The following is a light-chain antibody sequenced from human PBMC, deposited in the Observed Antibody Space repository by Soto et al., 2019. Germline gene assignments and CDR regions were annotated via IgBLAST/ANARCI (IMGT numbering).Light chain of an antibody. Sequence: DIQMTQSPSTLSGSVGDRVTMTCLASQTISSWLAWYQQKPGKAPKLLIYKASTLKSGVPSRFSGSGSGTEFTLTISSLQPDDFATYYCQQYSTYPLTFGGGTKVDI. CDR3: QQYSTYPLT. J-gene: IGKJ4*01. CDR1: QTISSW. V-gene: IGKV1-5*03. CDR2: KAS.